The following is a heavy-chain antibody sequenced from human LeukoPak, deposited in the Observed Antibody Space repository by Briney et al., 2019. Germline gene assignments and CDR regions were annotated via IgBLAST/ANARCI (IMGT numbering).Heavy chain of an antibody. D-gene: IGHD3-22*01. J-gene: IGHJ4*02. CDR3: ARDRYYYDSSGYYQLDY. Sequence: SETLSLTCTISGGSVSDYYWSWIRQSPGKGLEWIGYIYYTGSTTYNPSLKSRVTMSVDTSKNQFSLKLSSVTAADTAVYYCARDRYYYDSSGYYQLDYWGQGTLVTVSS. CDR2: IYYTGST. CDR1: GGSVSDYY. V-gene: IGHV4-59*02.